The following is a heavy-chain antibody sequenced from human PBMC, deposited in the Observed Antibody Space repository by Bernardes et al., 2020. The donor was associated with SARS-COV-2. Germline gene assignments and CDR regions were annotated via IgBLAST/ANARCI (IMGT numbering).Heavy chain of an antibody. CDR3: ARVLDGIGF. V-gene: IGHV6-1*01. CDR2: RYYRSKWYH. J-gene: IGHJ4*02. CDR1: WDSLSSNSPA. D-gene: IGHD3-16*01. Sequence: QIPSLTLAIPWDSLSSNSPALSWTRHSPSGGLDWLGWRYYRSKWYHDYAMSANSRITNNPDTSKNQFTLQLNSVTPEDTAVYYGARVLDGIGFWGQGTLVTVSS.